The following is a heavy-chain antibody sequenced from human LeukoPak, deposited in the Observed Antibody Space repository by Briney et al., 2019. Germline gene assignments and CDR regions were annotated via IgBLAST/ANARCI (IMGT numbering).Heavy chain of an antibody. CDR2: IWYDGSNK. Sequence: GGSLRLSCAASGFTFSSYGMHWVRQALGKGLEWVAVIWYDGSNKYYADSVKGRFTISRDNSKNTLYLQMNSLRAEDTAVYYCARDSRRYCSSTSCYGRLDYWGQGTLVTVSS. D-gene: IGHD2-2*01. CDR1: GFTFSSYG. CDR3: ARDSRRYCSSTSCYGRLDY. V-gene: IGHV3-33*01. J-gene: IGHJ4*02.